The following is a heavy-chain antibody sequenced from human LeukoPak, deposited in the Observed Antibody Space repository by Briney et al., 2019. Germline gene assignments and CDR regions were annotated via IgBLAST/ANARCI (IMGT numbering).Heavy chain of an antibody. CDR1: GGSISSYY. Sequence: PSVTLSLTCAVSGGSISSYYWSWIRQPPGKGLEWIGYLYYSRSTTYNLSLKSRVTISVDTSKNQFSLKLRSVTAADTAVYYCARVAAGGNYFDYWGQGTLVTVSA. J-gene: IGHJ4*02. D-gene: IGHD6-13*01. CDR2: LYYSRST. CDR3: ARVAAGGNYFDY. V-gene: IGHV4-59*01.